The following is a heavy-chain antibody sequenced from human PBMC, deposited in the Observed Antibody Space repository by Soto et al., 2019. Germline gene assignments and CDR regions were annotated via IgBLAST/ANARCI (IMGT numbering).Heavy chain of an antibody. CDR1: GGTFGKYA. V-gene: IGHV1-69*01. CDR3: ARGWSYDILTAYSY. J-gene: IGHJ4*02. Sequence: QVQLVQSGAEVKKPGSSVKVSCKASGGTFGKYAISWVRQAPRQGLEWMGGITPIFGAANYAQKFQGRVTITADESTNTAYMELSSLRSEDTALYYCARGWSYDILTAYSYWGQGTLVTVSS. D-gene: IGHD3-9*01. CDR2: ITPIFGAA.